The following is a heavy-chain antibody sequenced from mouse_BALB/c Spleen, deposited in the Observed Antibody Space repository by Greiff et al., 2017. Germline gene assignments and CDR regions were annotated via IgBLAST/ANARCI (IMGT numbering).Heavy chain of an antibody. D-gene: IGHD2-4*01. Sequence: EVHLVESGPGLVKPSQTVSLTCTVTGISITTGNYRWSWIRQFPGNKLEWIGYIYYSGTITYNPSLTSRTTITRDTSKNQFFLEMNSLTAEDTATYYCARNYDYDKGGYAMDYWGQGTSVTGSS. V-gene: IGHV3-5*02. CDR3: ARNYDYDKGGYAMDY. CDR2: IYYSGTI. CDR1: GISITTGNYR. J-gene: IGHJ4*01.